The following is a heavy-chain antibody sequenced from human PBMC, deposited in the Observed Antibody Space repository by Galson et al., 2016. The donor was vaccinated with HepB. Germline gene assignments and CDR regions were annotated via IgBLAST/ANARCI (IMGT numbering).Heavy chain of an antibody. D-gene: IGHD2-15*01. Sequence: SLRLSCAASGLSFSSYALTWVRRAPGKGLEWVSTIWGIGDTRGDTTYYADSVKGRFTISRDNSKNTLYLQMSSLRAEDTAVYFCAKDDAVSGGYLDQWGQGTLVTVSS. CDR2: IWGIGDTRGDTT. CDR3: AKDDAVSGGYLDQ. CDR1: GLSFSSYA. V-gene: IGHV3-23*01. J-gene: IGHJ4*02.